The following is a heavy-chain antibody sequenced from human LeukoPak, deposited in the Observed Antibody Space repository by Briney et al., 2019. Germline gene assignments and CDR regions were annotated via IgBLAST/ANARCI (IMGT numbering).Heavy chain of an antibody. V-gene: IGHV4-39*07. CDR2: IYYSGST. D-gene: IGHD6-13*01. Sequence: SETLSLTCTVSGGSISSSSYYWGWIRQPPGKGLEWIGSIYYSGSTYYNPSLKSRVTISVDTSKNQFSLKLSSVTAADTAVYYCARASSPGGPWFDPWGQGTLVTVSS. J-gene: IGHJ5*02. CDR1: GGSISSSSYY. CDR3: ARASSPGGPWFDP.